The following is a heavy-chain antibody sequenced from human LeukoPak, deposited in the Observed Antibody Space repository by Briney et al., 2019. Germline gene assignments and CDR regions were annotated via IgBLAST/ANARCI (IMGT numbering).Heavy chain of an antibody. V-gene: IGHV1-2*02. Sequence: ASVKASCKASGYTFTGYYMHWVRQAPGQGLEWMGWINPNSGGTNYAQKFQGRVTMTRDTSISTAYMELSRLRSDDTAVYYCARQLRITMIVSGNWFDPWGQGTLVTVSS. CDR2: INPNSGGT. D-gene: IGHD3-22*01. CDR1: GYTFTGYY. J-gene: IGHJ5*02. CDR3: ARQLRITMIVSGNWFDP.